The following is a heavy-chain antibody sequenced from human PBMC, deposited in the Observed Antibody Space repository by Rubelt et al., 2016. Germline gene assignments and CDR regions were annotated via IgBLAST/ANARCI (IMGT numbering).Heavy chain of an antibody. V-gene: IGHV3-23*04. J-gene: IGHJ6*02. Sequence: VQLVESGGGLVQPGGSLRLSCAASGFTFSSYAMSWVRQAPGKGLEWVSAISGSGGSTYYADSVKGRFTISRDTSKTTLYLQMNSLRAEDTAVYYCAKDPPNLGSGYYGMDVWGQGTTVTVSS. CDR3: AKDPPNLGSGYYGMDV. CDR1: GFTFSSYA. CDR2: ISGSGGST. D-gene: IGHD1-1*01.